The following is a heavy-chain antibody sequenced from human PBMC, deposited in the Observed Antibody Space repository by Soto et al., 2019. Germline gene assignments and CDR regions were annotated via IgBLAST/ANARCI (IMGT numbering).Heavy chain of an antibody. CDR2: ISGSGGST. D-gene: IGHD1-26*01. CDR1: GFTFSSYP. V-gene: IGHV3-23*01. J-gene: IGHJ5*02. Sequence: SGGSLRLSCAASGFTFSSYPMSWVRQAPGKGLEWVSAISGSGGSTYYADSVKGRFTISRDNSKNTLYLQMNSLRAEDTAVYYCAKDQGGSYPNWFDPWGQGTLVTVSS. CDR3: AKDQGGSYPNWFDP.